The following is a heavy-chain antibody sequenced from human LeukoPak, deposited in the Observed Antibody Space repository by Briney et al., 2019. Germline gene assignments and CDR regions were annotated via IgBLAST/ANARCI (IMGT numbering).Heavy chain of an antibody. V-gene: IGHV3-11*01. Sequence: GGSLRLSCAASGFTFSDYYMSWIRQAPGKGLEWLSYISSSGTSIHYADSVKGRFTISRDSAKNSLYLQMNSLRVEDTAVYYCARDFRDRSMPIDYWGQGTLVTVSS. CDR3: ARDFRDRSMPIDY. J-gene: IGHJ4*02. D-gene: IGHD2/OR15-2a*01. CDR2: ISSSGTSI. CDR1: GFTFSDYY.